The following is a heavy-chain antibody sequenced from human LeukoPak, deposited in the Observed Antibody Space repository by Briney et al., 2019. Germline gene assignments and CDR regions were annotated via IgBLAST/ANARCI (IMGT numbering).Heavy chain of an antibody. CDR3: ARTSGQWLEYNWFDP. V-gene: IGHV4-59*01. Sequence: PSETLSLTCAVSGVSITTYYWSWIRQTPGKGLDWIGYIFYTGGSRYNPSFRSRVTISVDTSKNQFSLKLISVTTADTAMYYCARTSGQWLEYNWFDPWGLGALVTVSS. CDR2: IFYTGGS. CDR1: GVSITTYY. D-gene: IGHD6-19*01. J-gene: IGHJ5*02.